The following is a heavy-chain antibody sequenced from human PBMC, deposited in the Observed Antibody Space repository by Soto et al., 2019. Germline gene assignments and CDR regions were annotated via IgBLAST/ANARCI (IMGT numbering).Heavy chain of an antibody. J-gene: IGHJ4*02. D-gene: IGHD1-26*01. CDR3: AKDPGEVGPTTGDY. V-gene: IGHV3-30*18. CDR2: ISYDGSKK. CDR1: GFTFDDYG. Sequence: QVQLVESGGGVVQPGRSLRLSCAASGFTFDDYGMHWVRQAPGKGLDWVALISYDGSKKYYADSVKGRFTISRDNSKNTLFLQMNSLRAEESALYYCAKDPGEVGPTTGDYWGQGTLVTVSS.